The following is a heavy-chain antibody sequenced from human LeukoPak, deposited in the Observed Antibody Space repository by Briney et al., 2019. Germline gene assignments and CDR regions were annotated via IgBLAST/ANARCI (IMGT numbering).Heavy chain of an antibody. CDR1: GFTFSSYA. CDR3: ATPKGGSGSHRAPLEY. V-gene: IGHV3-30-3*01. J-gene: IGHJ4*02. Sequence: GRSLRLSCAASGFTFSSYAMHWVRQAPGKGLEWVAIISDDGSNEYYADSVKGRFTISRDNSKNTLYLQMNSPRAEDTAVYYCATPKGGSGSHRAPLEYWGQGTLVTVST. CDR2: ISDDGSNE. D-gene: IGHD3-10*01.